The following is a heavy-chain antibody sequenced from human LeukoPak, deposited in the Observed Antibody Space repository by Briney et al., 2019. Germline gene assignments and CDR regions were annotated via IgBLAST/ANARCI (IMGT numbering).Heavy chain of an antibody. CDR2: INSDGSST. D-gene: IGHD6-13*01. Sequence: PGGSLRLSCAASVFTFSSYWMYGVRQAPGKGLVCVSRINSDGSSTNYADSVKGRFTISRDNAKHTLYLQMNSLRAEDTAVYYCAKKTVAGSRAAFDLWGQGTMVTVSS. CDR3: AKKTVAGSRAAFDL. J-gene: IGHJ3*01. CDR1: VFTFSSYW. V-gene: IGHV3-74*01.